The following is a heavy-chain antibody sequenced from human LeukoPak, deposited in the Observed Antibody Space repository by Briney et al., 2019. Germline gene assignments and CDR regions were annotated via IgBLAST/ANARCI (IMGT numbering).Heavy chain of an antibody. J-gene: IGHJ6*02. CDR3: ARARFCSSTSCYYYGMDV. D-gene: IGHD2-2*01. CDR2: IYSGGST. V-gene: IGHV3-66*01. CDR1: GFTVRNNY. Sequence: GGSLRLSCAASGFTVRNNYMSWVRQAPGKGLEWVSVIYSGGSTYYADSVKGRFTISRDNSKNTLYLQMNSLRAEDTAVYYCARARFCSSTSCYYYGMDVWGQGTTVTVSS.